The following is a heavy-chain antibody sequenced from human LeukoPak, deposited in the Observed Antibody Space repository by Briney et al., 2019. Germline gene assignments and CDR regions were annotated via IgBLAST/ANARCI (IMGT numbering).Heavy chain of an antibody. CDR3: AKDLEEQWLVRYFDY. J-gene: IGHJ4*02. CDR2: ISGSGGSS. Sequence: GGSLRLSCAASGFTFSSCAMSWVRQAPGKGLEWVSGISGSGGSSYYADSVKGRFAISRDNSKNTLYLQMNSLRAEDTAVYYCAKDLEEQWLVRYFDYWGQGTLVTVSS. D-gene: IGHD6-19*01. CDR1: GFTFSSCA. V-gene: IGHV3-23*01.